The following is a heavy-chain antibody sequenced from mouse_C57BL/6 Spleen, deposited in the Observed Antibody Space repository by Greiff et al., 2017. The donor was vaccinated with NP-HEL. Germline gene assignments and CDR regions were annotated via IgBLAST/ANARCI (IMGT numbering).Heavy chain of an antibody. Sequence: QVQLQPSGPELVKPGASVKISCKASGYAFSSSWMNWVKQRPGKGLEWIGRFYPGDGDINYNGKFKGKATLTAAKSSSTAYMQLSSLTSEDSAVYFCARDEDGYYDGYAMDYWGQGTSVTVSS. D-gene: IGHD2-3*01. CDR2: FYPGDGDI. CDR1: GYAFSSSW. CDR3: ARDEDGYYDGYAMDY. J-gene: IGHJ4*01. V-gene: IGHV1-82*01.